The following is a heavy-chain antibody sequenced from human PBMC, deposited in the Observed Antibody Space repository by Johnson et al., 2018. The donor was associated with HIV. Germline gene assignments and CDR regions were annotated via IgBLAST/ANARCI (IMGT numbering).Heavy chain of an antibody. CDR1: GFTFSSYW. CDR3: ARDSGSYQGAFEI. Sequence: VQLVESGGGLVQPGGSLRLSCAASGFTFSSYWMSWVRQAPGKGLEWVANIKQDGSEKYYVDSVKGRFTISRDTAKNSLYLQMNSLRAEDTAVYYCARDSGSYQGAFEIWGQGTMVTVSS. D-gene: IGHD1-26*01. CDR2: IKQDGSEK. V-gene: IGHV3-7*01. J-gene: IGHJ3*02.